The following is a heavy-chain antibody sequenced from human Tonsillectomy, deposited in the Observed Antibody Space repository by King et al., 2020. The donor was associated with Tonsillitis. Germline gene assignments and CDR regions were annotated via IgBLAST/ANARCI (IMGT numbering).Heavy chain of an antibody. CDR2: IRSKANSYAT. V-gene: IGHV3-73*01. J-gene: IGHJ4*02. CDR3: TYRRDYDIVTGYYTFDY. Sequence: VQLVESGGGLVQPGGSLKLSCAASGFTFSGSAMHWVRQASGKGLEWVGRIRSKANSYATAYAASVKGRITISRDDSKNTEDLQRNSLKTEDTAVYYCTYRRDYDIVTGYYTFDYWGQGTVVTVSS. D-gene: IGHD3-9*01. CDR1: GFTFSGSA.